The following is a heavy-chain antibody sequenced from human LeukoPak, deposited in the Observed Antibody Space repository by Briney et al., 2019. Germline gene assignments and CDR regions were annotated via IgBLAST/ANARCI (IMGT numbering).Heavy chain of an antibody. V-gene: IGHV3-66*01. D-gene: IGHD4-17*01. CDR2: ICGDGST. Sequence: GSLRVSCAVPGFNFSSNAMTWVRHARGRGLECESIICGDGSTYYADSVKGRFSLSRDNSKNTLYLQMNSLRAEDTAMYYCARERFHGAEDAFDIWGQGTMVTVSS. J-gene: IGHJ3*02. CDR1: GFNFSSNA. CDR3: ARERFHGAEDAFDI.